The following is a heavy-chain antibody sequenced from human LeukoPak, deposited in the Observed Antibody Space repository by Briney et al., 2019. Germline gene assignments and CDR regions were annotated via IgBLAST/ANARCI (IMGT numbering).Heavy chain of an antibody. V-gene: IGHV3-21*01. Sequence: GGSLRLSCAASGFTFSSYSMNWVRQAPGKGLEWVSSISSSSSYIYYADSVKGRFTTSRDNAKNSLYLQMNSLRAEDTAVYYCARASGYSGYDDFFYWGQGTLVTVSS. CDR3: ARASGYSGYDDFFY. CDR1: GFTFSSYS. J-gene: IGHJ4*02. CDR2: ISSSSSYI. D-gene: IGHD5-12*01.